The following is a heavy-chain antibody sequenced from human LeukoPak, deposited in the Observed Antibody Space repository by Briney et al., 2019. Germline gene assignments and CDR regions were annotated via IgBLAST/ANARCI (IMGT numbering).Heavy chain of an antibody. CDR2: MYHSGST. CDR1: GYSISSAYY. D-gene: IGHD3-9*01. V-gene: IGHV4-38-2*02. CDR3: ARGFGRYFDWLSDY. Sequence: SETLSLTCSVSGYSISSAYYWGWIRQPPGKGLEWIGTMYHSGSTNYNPSLKSRVTISVDTSKNQFSLKLSSVTAADTAVYYCARGFGRYFDWLSDYWGQGTLVTVSS. J-gene: IGHJ4*02.